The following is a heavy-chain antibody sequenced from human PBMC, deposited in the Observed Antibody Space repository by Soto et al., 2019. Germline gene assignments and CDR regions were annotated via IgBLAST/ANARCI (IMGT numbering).Heavy chain of an antibody. Sequence: PGGSLRLSCAASGFTFSSYCMHWVRQAPGKGLEWVAVISYDGSNKYYADSVKGRFTISRDNSKNTLYLQMNSLRAEDTAVYYCAKDVVVGATTGLGDYYYYYGMDVWGQATTVTVS. J-gene: IGHJ6*02. V-gene: IGHV3-30*18. CDR2: ISYDGSNK. CDR3: AKDVVVGATTGLGDYYYYYGMDV. D-gene: IGHD1-26*01. CDR1: GFTFSSYC.